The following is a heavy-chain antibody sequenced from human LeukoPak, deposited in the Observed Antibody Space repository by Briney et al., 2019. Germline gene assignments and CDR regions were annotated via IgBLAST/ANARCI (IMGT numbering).Heavy chain of an antibody. V-gene: IGHV3-53*01. CDR3: VRDTAVAAKFGNWHFDL. J-gene: IGHJ2*01. CDR1: GFTVSSTY. D-gene: IGHD2-21*02. Sequence: GGSLRLSCAASGFTVSSTYMSWVRQTPGKGLEWVSVIYSDGKVYYIDSVKGRFTISRENAKNSLYLQMNSLRAEDTAVYYCVRDTAVAAKFGNWHFDLWGRGTLVTVSS. CDR2: IYSDGKV.